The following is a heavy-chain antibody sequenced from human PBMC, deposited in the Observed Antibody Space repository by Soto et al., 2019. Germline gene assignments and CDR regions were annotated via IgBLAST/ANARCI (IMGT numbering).Heavy chain of an antibody. Sequence: EVQLVESGGGLVQPGGSLRLSCAASGFTVSSNYMSWVRQAPGKGLEWVSVIYSGGSTYYADSVKGRFTISRHNSKNTLYLQMNSLRAEDTAVYYCARDEALGYCSSTSCLAFAHWGQGTLVTVSS. V-gene: IGHV3-53*04. CDR3: ARDEALGYCSSTSCLAFAH. CDR1: GFTVSSNY. J-gene: IGHJ4*02. D-gene: IGHD2-2*01. CDR2: IYSGGST.